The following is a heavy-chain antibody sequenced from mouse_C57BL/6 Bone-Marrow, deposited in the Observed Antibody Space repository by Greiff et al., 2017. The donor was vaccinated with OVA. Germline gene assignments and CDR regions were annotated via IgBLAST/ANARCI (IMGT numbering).Heavy chain of an antibody. Sequence: EVKLMESGGGLVQSGRSLRLSCATSGFTFSDFYMEWVRQAPGKGLEWIAASRNKANDYTTEYSESVKGRFIVSRDTSQSILYLQMNALRAEDTAIYYCARDATTVGYYAMDDWGQGTSVTVSS. J-gene: IGHJ4*01. D-gene: IGHD1-1*01. CDR3: ARDATTVGYYAMDD. CDR2: SRNKANDYTT. CDR1: GFTFSDFY. V-gene: IGHV7-1*01.